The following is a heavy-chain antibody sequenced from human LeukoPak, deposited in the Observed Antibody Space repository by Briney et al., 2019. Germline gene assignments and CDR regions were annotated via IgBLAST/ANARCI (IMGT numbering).Heavy chain of an antibody. J-gene: IGHJ4*02. D-gene: IGHD1-26*01. CDR1: GFKFNDYW. V-gene: IGHV3-7*01. CDR3: VRLWEFDY. CDR2: ISQDGTET. Sequence: PGGSLRLSCAASGFKFNDYWMTWVRQPPGKGLQWVARISQDGTETLYADSVKGRFTLSKDNVDKSLYLQMNSLTTEDTAVYYCVRLWEFDYWGQGTLVTVSS.